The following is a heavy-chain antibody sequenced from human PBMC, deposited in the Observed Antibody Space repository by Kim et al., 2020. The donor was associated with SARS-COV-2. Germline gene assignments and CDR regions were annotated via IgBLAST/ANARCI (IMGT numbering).Heavy chain of an antibody. Sequence: YYNPSPTGRVTRSVDTYKKQFSLRLSSVTAADAAVYYCARHLRNWYFDLWGRGTLVTVSS. V-gene: IGHV4-39*01. J-gene: IGHJ2*01. CDR3: ARHLRNWYFDL.